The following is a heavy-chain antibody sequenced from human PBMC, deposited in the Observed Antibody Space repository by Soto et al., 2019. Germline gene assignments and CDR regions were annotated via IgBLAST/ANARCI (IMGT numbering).Heavy chain of an antibody. CDR1: GFTFSSYS. J-gene: IGHJ6*02. CDR3: ARDSTVAALNYYGMDV. Sequence: PGGSLRLSCAASGFTFSSYSMNWVRQAPGKGLEWVSSISSSSSYIYYADSVKGRFTISRDNAKNSLYLQMNSLRAEDTAVYYCARDSTVAALNYYGMDVWGQGTTVTVSS. V-gene: IGHV3-21*01. CDR2: ISSSSSYI. D-gene: IGHD1-26*01.